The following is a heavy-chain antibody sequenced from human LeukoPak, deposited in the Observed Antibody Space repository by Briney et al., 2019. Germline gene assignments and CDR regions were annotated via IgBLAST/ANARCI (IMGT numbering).Heavy chain of an antibody. J-gene: IGHJ5*02. CDR2: IIPIFGTA. CDR3: ARLTSSIAAPVDWFDP. V-gene: IGHV1-69*05. D-gene: IGHD6-6*01. CDR1: GGTFSSYA. Sequence: SVKVSCKASGGTFSSYAISWVRQAPGQGLEWMGGIIPIFGTANYAQKFQGRVTITTDESTSTAYMEMSSLRSEDTAVYYCARLTSSIAAPVDWFDPWGQGTLVTVSS.